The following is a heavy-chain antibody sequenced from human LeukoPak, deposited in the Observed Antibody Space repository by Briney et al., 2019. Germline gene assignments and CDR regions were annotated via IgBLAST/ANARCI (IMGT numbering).Heavy chain of an antibody. V-gene: IGHV1-69*04. CDR3: ATVSSSGYIGFDY. CDR1: GGTFSSYA. D-gene: IGHD3-22*01. J-gene: IGHJ4*02. Sequence: SVKVSCKASGGTFSSYAISWVRQAPGQGLEWMGRIIPILGIANYAQKFQGRVTITADKSTSTAYMELSSLRSEDTAVYYCATVSSSGYIGFDYWGQGTLVTVSS. CDR2: IIPILGIA.